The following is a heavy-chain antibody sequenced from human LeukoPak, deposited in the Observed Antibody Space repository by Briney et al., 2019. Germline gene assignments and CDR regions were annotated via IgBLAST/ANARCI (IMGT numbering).Heavy chain of an antibody. D-gene: IGHD3-22*01. CDR1: VYTFTRYY. CDR2: INPRGGST. CDR3: ARDGNYYDSSGYRGSYAFDI. V-gene: IGHV1-46*01. Sequence: GASVKVSCKASVYTFTRYYMHWVRQAPGHGLEWMGIINPRGGSTSYSQKFQGRVTMTRDTSTSTVYMELSSLRSEDTAVYYCARDGNYYDSSGYRGSYAFDIWGQGTMVTVSS. J-gene: IGHJ3*02.